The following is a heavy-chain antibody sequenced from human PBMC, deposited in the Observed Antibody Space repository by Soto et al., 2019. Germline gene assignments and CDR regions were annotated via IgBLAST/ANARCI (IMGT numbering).Heavy chain of an antibody. J-gene: IGHJ4*02. CDR1: CYPFSNSL. V-gene: IGHV5-51*01. Sequence: GESLKISCQCSCYPFSNSLLALVRPLCGKCLEWMGIIDPDDYEARYIPSFHGKVNISADRSIGSAYLQWRSLEASDSAFYFCARCPRSSPYFDYWGQGALVTVSS. CDR3: ARCPRSSPYFDY. D-gene: IGHD6-13*01. CDR2: IDPDDYEA.